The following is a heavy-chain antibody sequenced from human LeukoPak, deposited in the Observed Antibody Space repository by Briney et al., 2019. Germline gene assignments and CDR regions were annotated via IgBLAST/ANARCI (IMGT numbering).Heavy chain of an antibody. J-gene: IGHJ4*02. D-gene: IGHD6-13*01. V-gene: IGHV3-11*04. Sequence: PGGSLRLSCAASGFTFSDYYMSWIRQAPGKGLEWVSYISSSGSTIYYADSVKGRFTISRDNAKNSLYLQMNSLRAEDTAVYYCVRAQNPYSSSWYELSYWGQGTLVTVSS. CDR3: VRAQNPYSSSWYELSY. CDR1: GFTFSDYY. CDR2: ISSSGSTI.